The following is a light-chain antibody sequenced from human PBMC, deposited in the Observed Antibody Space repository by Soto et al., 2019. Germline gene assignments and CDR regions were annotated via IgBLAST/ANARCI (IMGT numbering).Light chain of an antibody. CDR2: EGS. CDR3: CSYAGSSTTVV. CDR1: SSDVGSDNL. J-gene: IGLJ2*01. Sequence: QSALTQPASVSGSPGQSITISCTGTSSDVGSDNLVSWYQQHPGKAPKLMIYEGSKRPSGVSNRFSGSKSGNTASLTISGLQAEDEADYSCCSYAGSSTTVVFGGGTKLTVL. V-gene: IGLV2-23*01.